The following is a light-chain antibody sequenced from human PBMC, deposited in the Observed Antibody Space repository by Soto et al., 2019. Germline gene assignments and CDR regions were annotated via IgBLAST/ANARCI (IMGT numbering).Light chain of an antibody. CDR3: QQATTFPLT. CDR1: QAFSNL. CDR2: GAS. Sequence: DIQMTQSPFSLSASVGDRVTITFRASQAFSNLLAWYQQKPGKAPKLLIYGASTLQGGVPSRFSGSESGTEFTLTISSVQPEDFATYYCQQATTFPLTFGGGTKVDI. J-gene: IGKJ4*01. V-gene: IGKV1-12*01.